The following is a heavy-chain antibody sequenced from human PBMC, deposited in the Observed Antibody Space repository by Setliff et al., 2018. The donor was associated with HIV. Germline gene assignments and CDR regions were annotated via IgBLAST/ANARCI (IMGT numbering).Heavy chain of an antibody. J-gene: IGHJ4*01. Sequence: CGPTLVNPPQTLTLTCTFSGFSLAATGVGVGWVRQPPGEGLEWLALIYWDDDVRYNPSLESRLTITKDTPKNQVVLTMSNMDPVDTATYFCTHFTYYRDVYFDSWGQGTLVTVSS. CDR2: IYWDDDV. V-gene: IGHV2-5*02. CDR1: GFSLAATGVG. D-gene: IGHD3-22*01. CDR3: THFTYYRDVYFDS.